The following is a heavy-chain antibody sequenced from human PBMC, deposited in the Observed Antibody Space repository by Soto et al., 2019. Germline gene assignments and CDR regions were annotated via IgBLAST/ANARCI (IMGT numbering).Heavy chain of an antibody. J-gene: IGHJ5*02. D-gene: IGHD2-8*01. Sequence: ASVKVSCKASGYTFTSYYMHWVRQAPGQGLEWMGIINPSGGSTSYAQKFQGRVTMTRDTSTSTVYMELSSLRSEDTAVYYCARDLSAYCTNGVCSHHNWFDPWGQGTLVTVSS. CDR1: GYTFTSYY. V-gene: IGHV1-46*01. CDR3: ARDLSAYCTNGVCSHHNWFDP. CDR2: INPSGGST.